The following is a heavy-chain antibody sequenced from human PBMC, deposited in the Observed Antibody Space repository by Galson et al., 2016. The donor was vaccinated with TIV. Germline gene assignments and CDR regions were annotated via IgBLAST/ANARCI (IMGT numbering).Heavy chain of an antibody. CDR2: FDPEEGET. CDR1: GYTFTELS. D-gene: IGHD1-26*01. V-gene: IGHV1-24*01. Sequence: SVKVSCKVSGYTFTELSMHWVRQVPGKGLEWMGGFDPEEGETIYAEMFQGRVTMTEDTSTDTAYMELSSLRPEDTAVYYCVTVGSSSWSPLPSSSYFGVDVWGQGTTVTVSS. CDR3: VTVGSSSWSPLPSSSYFGVDV. J-gene: IGHJ6*02.